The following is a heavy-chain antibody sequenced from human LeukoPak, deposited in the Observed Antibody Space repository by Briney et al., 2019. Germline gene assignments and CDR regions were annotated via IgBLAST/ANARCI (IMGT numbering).Heavy chain of an antibody. CDR3: AKDTQPFDILTGYYDY. Sequence: GGSLRLSCAASGFTFSSFEMNWVRQAPGKGLEWVAVISYDGSNKYYADSVKGRFTISRDNAKNSLYLQMNSLRAEDTALYYCAKDTQPFDILTGYYDYWGQGTLVTVSS. CDR2: ISYDGSNK. V-gene: IGHV3-30*04. D-gene: IGHD3-9*01. J-gene: IGHJ4*02. CDR1: GFTFSSFE.